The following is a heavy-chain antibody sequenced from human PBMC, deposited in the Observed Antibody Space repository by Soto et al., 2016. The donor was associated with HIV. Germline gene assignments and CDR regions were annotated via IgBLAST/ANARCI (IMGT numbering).Heavy chain of an antibody. CDR3: ARDRVQLTRPYYFDY. Sequence: QVQLVQSGAEVKKPGASVKVSCKASGYTFTSYDINWVRQATGQGLEWMGWISPYNGNTRYEQKLQGRVTMTTDTSTSTAYMELKNLRSDDTAVYYCARDRVQLTRPYYFDYWGQGTLVTVSS. V-gene: IGHV1-18*01. CDR2: ISPYNGNT. J-gene: IGHJ4*02. CDR1: GYTFTSYD. D-gene: IGHD1-1*01.